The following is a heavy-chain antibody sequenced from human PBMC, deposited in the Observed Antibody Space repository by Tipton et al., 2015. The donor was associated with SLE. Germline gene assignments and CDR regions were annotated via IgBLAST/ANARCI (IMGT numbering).Heavy chain of an antibody. J-gene: IGHJ3*01. D-gene: IGHD1-26*01. CDR3: ARVIVGSDWRDDGFDV. Sequence: TLSLTCTVSAGSISSAAYYWSWIRQHPVKGLEWIGHIYYSGSTYYNPSLQSRLTISVDTSRNQFSLKLTSVTAADTAVYFCARVIVGSDWRDDGFDVWGQGTLVTVSS. CDR1: AGSISSAAYY. CDR2: IYYSGST. V-gene: IGHV4-31*03.